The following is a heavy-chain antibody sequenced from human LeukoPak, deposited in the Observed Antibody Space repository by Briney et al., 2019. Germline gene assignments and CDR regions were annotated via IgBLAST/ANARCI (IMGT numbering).Heavy chain of an antibody. Sequence: SETLSLTCTVSGGSISSYYWSWIRQPPGKGLEWIGYIYYSGSTNYNPSLKSRVTISVDTSKNQFSLKPSSVTAADTAVYYCATFSSSTLYYYGMDVWGQGTTVTVSS. CDR3: ATFSSSTLYYYGMDV. D-gene: IGHD6-6*01. CDR2: IYYSGST. V-gene: IGHV4-59*01. CDR1: GGSISSYY. J-gene: IGHJ6*02.